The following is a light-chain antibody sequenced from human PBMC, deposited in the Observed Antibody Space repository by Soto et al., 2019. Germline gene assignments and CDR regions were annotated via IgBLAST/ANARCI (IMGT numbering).Light chain of an antibody. CDR2: DAS. J-gene: IGKJ4*01. V-gene: IGKV3-11*01. Sequence: IVLTQSPDTLSLSPGETATLSCRASQSISDYLAWYQQKPGQAPRLLIYDASNRATGIPGRFSGRGSGTDFSLTISSLEAEDFAIYYCQQRSDWASAFGGGTRVESK. CDR1: QSISDY. CDR3: QQRSDWASA.